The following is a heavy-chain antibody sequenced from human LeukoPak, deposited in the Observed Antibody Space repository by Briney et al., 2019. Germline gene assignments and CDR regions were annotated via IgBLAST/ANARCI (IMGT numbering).Heavy chain of an antibody. J-gene: IGHJ3*02. Sequence: SETLSLTCTVSSGSITDYHWSWIRQPPGKELEWIGHIFYSGSTNYNASLKSRVTISLDTSKSQFSLEVTSVTAADTAMYYCARHSLEWELLGNDAFDIWGQGTMVTVS. CDR2: IFYSGST. CDR1: SGSITDYH. D-gene: IGHD1-26*01. V-gene: IGHV4-59*08. CDR3: ARHSLEWELLGNDAFDI.